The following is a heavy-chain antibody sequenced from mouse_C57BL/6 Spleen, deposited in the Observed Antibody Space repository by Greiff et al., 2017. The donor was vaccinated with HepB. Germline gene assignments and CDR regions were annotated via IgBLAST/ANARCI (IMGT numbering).Heavy chain of an antibody. J-gene: IGHJ4*01. CDR3: ARGQLPLMDY. Sequence: VQLQQPGAELVRPGTSVKLSCKASGYTFTSYWMHWVKQRPGQGLEWIGVIDPSDSYTNYNQKFKGKATLTVDTSSSTAYMQLSSLTSEDSAVYYCARGQLPLMDYWGQGTSVTVSS. CDR2: IDPSDSYT. CDR1: GYTFTSYW. V-gene: IGHV1-59*01. D-gene: IGHD3-3*01.